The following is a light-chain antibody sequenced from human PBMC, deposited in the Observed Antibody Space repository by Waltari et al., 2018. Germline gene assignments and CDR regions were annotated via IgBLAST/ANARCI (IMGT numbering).Light chain of an antibody. V-gene: IGLV1-40*01. J-gene: IGLJ2*01. CDR2: ANV. CDR3: QSYDRRLEVI. CDR1: TSNIGAPYD. Sequence: QSVLTQPPSVSGAPGQRVTNSCSGSTSNIGAPYDVHWYQQHPGTAPKLLIFANVHRPSGVPDRFSGSKSGTSASLAITGLQAEDEADYYCQSYDRRLEVIFGGGTKLAVL.